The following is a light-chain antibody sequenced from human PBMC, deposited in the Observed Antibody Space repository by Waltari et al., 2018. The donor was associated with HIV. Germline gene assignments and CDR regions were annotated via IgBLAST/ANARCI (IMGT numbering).Light chain of an antibody. V-gene: IGKV1-5*03. Sequence: DIQMTQSPSTLSASVGDKVTITCRASQSISSWLAWYQQKPGKAPKLLIYKASSLESGVPSRFSGSGSGTEFTLTISSLQPDDFATYYCQQSYSTPGYTFGQGTKLEIK. J-gene: IGKJ2*01. CDR3: QQSYSTPGYT. CDR2: KAS. CDR1: QSISSW.